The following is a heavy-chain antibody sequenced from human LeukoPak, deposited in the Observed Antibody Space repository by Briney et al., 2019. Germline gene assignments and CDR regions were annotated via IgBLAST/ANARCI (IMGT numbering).Heavy chain of an antibody. V-gene: IGHV3-15*01. J-gene: IGHJ4*02. CDR2: VKTEDDGGTE. Sequence: GGSLRLSCAASGFTFSSYAMSWVRQAPGKGLEWVARVKTEDDGGTEDYAAPVKGRFTISSDDSKSTLYLQMNSLKIEDTAVYYCTTAKVGYWGQGTLVTVSS. CDR3: TTAKVGY. D-gene: IGHD1-26*01. CDR1: GFTFSSYA.